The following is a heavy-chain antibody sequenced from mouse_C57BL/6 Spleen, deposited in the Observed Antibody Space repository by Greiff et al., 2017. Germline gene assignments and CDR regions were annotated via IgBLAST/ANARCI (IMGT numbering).Heavy chain of an antibody. CDR2: ISSGGSYT. Sequence: EVQVVESGGDLVKPGGSLKLSCAASGFTFSSYGLSWVRQTPDKRLEWVATISSGGSYTYYPDRVKGRFTISRDNAKNTLYLQMSSLKSEDTAMNYCARLDGNSYRYAMDYWGQGTSVTVSS. J-gene: IGHJ4*01. D-gene: IGHD1-1*01. CDR3: ARLDGNSYRYAMDY. CDR1: GFTFSSYG. V-gene: IGHV5-6*01.